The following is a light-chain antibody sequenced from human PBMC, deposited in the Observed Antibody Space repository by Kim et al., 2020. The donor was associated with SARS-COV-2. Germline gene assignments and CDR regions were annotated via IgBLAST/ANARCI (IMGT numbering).Light chain of an antibody. CDR3: QQSDSLPPT. CDR2: AAS. CDR1: EDISNK. Sequence: ASVGDKVTITCQASEDISNKLAWYQQKPGKAPKLLIYAASDLETGVPSRFRGSGSGTDFTLTISTLQAEDFATYSCQQSDSLPPTFGAGTKVDIK. J-gene: IGKJ4*01. V-gene: IGKV1-33*01.